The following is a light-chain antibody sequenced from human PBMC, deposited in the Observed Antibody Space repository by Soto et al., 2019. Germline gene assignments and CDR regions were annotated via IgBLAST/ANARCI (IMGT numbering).Light chain of an antibody. CDR1: QTLSRN. V-gene: IGKV1-39*01. CDR3: QQSYSSPFT. Sequence: DVQMTQSPSSLSAFVGDRVTITCRANQTLSRNLNWYQQKPCKAPSLLIFATSYLNDGVPSRFAGSGSGTDFTLTISSLQPDDFATYYCQQSYSSPFTFGPGTTVDAK. J-gene: IGKJ3*01. CDR2: ATS.